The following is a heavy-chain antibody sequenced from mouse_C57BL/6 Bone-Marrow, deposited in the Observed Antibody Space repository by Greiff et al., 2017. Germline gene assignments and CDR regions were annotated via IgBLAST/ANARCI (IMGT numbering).Heavy chain of an antibody. CDR1: GYAFTNYL. J-gene: IGHJ3*01. CDR2: INPGRGGT. Sequence: QVQLQQSGAELVRPGTSVKVSCKASGYAFTNYLIEWVKQRPGQGLEWIGVINPGRGGTNYNEKFKGKATLTAYKSSRTAYMQLSSRTSEDSAVYFCARIYPWFAYWGQGTLVTVSA. D-gene: IGHD2-3*01. CDR3: ARIYPWFAY. V-gene: IGHV1-54*01.